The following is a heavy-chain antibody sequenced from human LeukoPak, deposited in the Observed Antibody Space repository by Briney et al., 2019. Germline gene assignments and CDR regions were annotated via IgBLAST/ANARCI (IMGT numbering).Heavy chain of an antibody. CDR2: ISYDGSNK. J-gene: IGHJ4*02. CDR3: ARDEGGTTLDY. V-gene: IGHV3-30*04. CDR1: GFTFSSYA. D-gene: IGHD1-1*01. Sequence: PGRSLRLSCAASGFTFSSYAMHWVRQAPGKGLEWVAVISYDGSNKYYADSVKGRFTISRDNSENTLYLQMNSLRAEDTAVYYCARDEGGTTLDYWGQGTLVTVSS.